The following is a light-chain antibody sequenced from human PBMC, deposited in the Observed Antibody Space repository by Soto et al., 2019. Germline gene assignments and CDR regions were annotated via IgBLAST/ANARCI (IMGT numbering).Light chain of an antibody. J-gene: IGKJ1*01. CDR1: ESVSNNY. Sequence: EIVLTQSPGTLSLSTGERATLSCRASESVSNNYLAWYQQKPVQAPRLLSFGASNSATGVPDRFSGSGSGTNFTLTILSLEPEEFAVYYCQQYGSSQTFGQGTKVDIK. CDR2: GAS. V-gene: IGKV3-20*01. CDR3: QQYGSSQT.